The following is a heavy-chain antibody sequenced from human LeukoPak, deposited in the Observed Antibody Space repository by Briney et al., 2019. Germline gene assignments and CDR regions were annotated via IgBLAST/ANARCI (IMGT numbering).Heavy chain of an antibody. D-gene: IGHD3-10*01. CDR2: IYYSGST. J-gene: IGHJ4*02. V-gene: IGHV4-39*01. CDR1: GGSISSGSYY. Sequence: PSETLSLTCTVSGGSISSGSYYWGWIRQPPGKGLEWIGSIYYSGSTYYNPSLKSRVTISVDTSKNQFSLKLSSVTAADTAVYYCARVHGSGSYYNPWNFDYWAREPWSPSPQ. CDR3: ARVHGSGSYYNPWNFDY.